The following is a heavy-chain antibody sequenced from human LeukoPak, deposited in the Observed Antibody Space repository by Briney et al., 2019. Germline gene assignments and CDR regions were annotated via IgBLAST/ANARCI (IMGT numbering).Heavy chain of an antibody. V-gene: IGHV3-74*01. CDR3: ARVWGSDAFDI. Sequence: GGSLRLSCAASGFTFSHYWMQWVRQAPGKGLVWVSRTNSDGSSTTYADSVKGRFTISRDNAKNTLYLQMNSLRAEDTAEYYCARVWGSDAFDIWGQGTMATASS. CDR1: GFTFSHYW. J-gene: IGHJ3*02. D-gene: IGHD3-16*01. CDR2: TNSDGSST.